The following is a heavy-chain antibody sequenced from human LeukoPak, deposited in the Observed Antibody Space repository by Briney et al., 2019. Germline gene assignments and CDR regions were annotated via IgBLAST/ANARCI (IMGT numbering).Heavy chain of an antibody. CDR2: ISGSGGST. J-gene: IGHJ5*02. CDR3: AKDRRPAAINWFDP. CDR1: GITFSSYA. D-gene: IGHD2-2*01. Sequence: PGGSLRLSCAACGITFSSYAMSWVRQAPGKGLEWVSAISGSGGSTYYADSVKGRFTISRDNSKNTLYLQMNSLRAEDTAVYYCAKDRRPAAINWFDPWGQGTLVTVSS. V-gene: IGHV3-23*01.